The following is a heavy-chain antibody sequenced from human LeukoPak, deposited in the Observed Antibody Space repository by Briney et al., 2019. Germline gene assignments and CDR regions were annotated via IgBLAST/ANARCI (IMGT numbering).Heavy chain of an antibody. Sequence: KSGESLKISCKGSGYSFTSYWIGWVRQMPGKGLEWMGIIYPGDSDTRYNPSFQGQVTISADRSITTAYLQWSSLKASDTAMYYYARLAITGTTLYYFDYWGQGTLVTVCS. D-gene: IGHD1-20*01. CDR1: GYSFTSYW. V-gene: IGHV5-51*01. CDR2: IYPGDSDT. J-gene: IGHJ4*02. CDR3: ARLAITGTTLYYFDY.